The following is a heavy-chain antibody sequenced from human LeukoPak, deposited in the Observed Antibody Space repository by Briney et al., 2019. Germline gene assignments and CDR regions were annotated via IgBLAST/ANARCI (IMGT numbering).Heavy chain of an antibody. Sequence: ASVKVSCKVSGYTLTELSMHWVRQAPGKGLEWMGGFDPEGGETIYAQKFQGRVTMTEDTSTDTAYMELSSLRSEDTAVYYCATPERCSSTSCYTQNFDYWGQGTLVTVSS. CDR1: GYTLTELS. J-gene: IGHJ4*02. D-gene: IGHD2-2*02. V-gene: IGHV1-24*01. CDR3: ATPERCSSTSCYTQNFDY. CDR2: FDPEGGET.